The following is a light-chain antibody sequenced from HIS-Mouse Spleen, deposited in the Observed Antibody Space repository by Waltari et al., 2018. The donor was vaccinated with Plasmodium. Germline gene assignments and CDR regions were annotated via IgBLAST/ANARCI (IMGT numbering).Light chain of an antibody. CDR2: GAS. CDR3: QQYNNWPPTWT. CDR1: QSVSSN. Sequence: EIVMTQSPATLSVSPGERATLSCRASQSVSSNLAWYQPKPGQAPRLLIYGASTRAPGIPARFSGSGSGTEFTLTISSMQSEDFAVYYCQQYNNWPPTWTFGQGTKVEIK. J-gene: IGKJ1*01. V-gene: IGKV3-15*01.